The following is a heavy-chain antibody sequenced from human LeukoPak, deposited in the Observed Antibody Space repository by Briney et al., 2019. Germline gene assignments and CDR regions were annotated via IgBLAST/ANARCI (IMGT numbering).Heavy chain of an antibody. D-gene: IGHD6-13*01. V-gene: IGHV1-69*13. J-gene: IGHJ4*02. CDR1: GGTFSSYA. Sequence: SVKVSCKASGGTFSSYAISWVRQAPGQGLEWMGGIIPIFGTANYAQKFQGRVTITADESTSTAYMELSSLRSEDTAVYYCARDRDGGQQLVLLGYWGQGTLVAVSS. CDR2: IIPIFGTA. CDR3: ARDRDGGQQLVLLGY.